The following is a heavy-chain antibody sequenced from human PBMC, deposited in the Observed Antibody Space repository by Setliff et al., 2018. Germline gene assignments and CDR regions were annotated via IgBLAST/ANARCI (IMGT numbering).Heavy chain of an antibody. CDR2: IYHSGST. J-gene: IGHJ4*02. CDR3: ARGRIQLWKYYFDY. D-gene: IGHD5-18*01. Sequence: PSDTLSLTCAVSGYSISSAYYWGWIRQPPGKGLEWIGSIYHSGSTYYNPSLKSRLTISVDTSKNQFSLKLSSVTAADTAMYYCARGRIQLWKYYFDYWGQGTLVTVSS. V-gene: IGHV4-38-2*01. CDR1: GYSISSAYY.